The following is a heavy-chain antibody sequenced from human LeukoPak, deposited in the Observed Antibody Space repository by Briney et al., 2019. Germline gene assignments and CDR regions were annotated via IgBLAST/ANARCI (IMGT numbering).Heavy chain of an antibody. CDR1: GGSISSGGYY. CDR3: ARVHSYGSGSYYIDY. V-gene: IGHV4-31*03. D-gene: IGHD3-10*01. CDR2: IYYSGST. J-gene: IGHJ4*02. Sequence: SQTLSLTCTVSGGSISSGGYYWSWIRQHPGKGLEWIGFIYYSGSTYYNPSLKSRVTISVDTSKNQFSLKLSSVTAADMAVYYCARVHSYGSGSYYIDYWGQGTLVTVSS.